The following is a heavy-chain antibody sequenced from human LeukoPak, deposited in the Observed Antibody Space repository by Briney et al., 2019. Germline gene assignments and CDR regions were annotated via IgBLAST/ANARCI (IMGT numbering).Heavy chain of an antibody. J-gene: IGHJ5*02. V-gene: IGHV1-8*03. D-gene: IGHD3-16*01. CDR3: ARRRKAYRKTPNWFDP. CDR2: MNPNSGNT. Sequence: GASVKVSCKASGYTFTSYDINWVRQATGQGLEWMGWMNPNSGNTGYAQKFQGRVTITRNTSISTAYMELSSLRSEDTAVYYCARRRKAYRKTPNWFDPWSQGTLVTVSS. CDR1: GYTFTSYD.